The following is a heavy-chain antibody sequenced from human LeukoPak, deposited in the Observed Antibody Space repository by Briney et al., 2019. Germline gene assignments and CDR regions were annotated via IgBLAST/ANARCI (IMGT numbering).Heavy chain of an antibody. CDR1: GYTFTGYY. D-gene: IGHD2-15*01. Sequence: EASVKVSCKASGYTFTGYYMHWVRQAPGQGLEWMGWINTNTGNPTYAQGFTGRFVFSLDTSVSTAYLQSSSLKAEDTAVYYCAREGGAWCLDYWGQGTLVTVSS. J-gene: IGHJ4*02. V-gene: IGHV7-4-1*02. CDR2: INTNTGNP. CDR3: AREGGAWCLDY.